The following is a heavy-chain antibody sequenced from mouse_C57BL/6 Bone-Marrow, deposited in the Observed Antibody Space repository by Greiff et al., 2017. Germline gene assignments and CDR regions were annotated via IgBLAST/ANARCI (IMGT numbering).Heavy chain of an antibody. J-gene: IGHJ2*01. CDR1: GFTFSSYG. D-gene: IGHD1-1*01. V-gene: IGHV5-6*01. CDR2: ISSGGSYT. Sequence: EVQGVESGGDLVKPGGSLKLSCAASGFTFSSYGMSWVRQTPDKRLEWVATISSGGSYTYYPDSVKGRFTISRDNAKNTLYLQMSSLKSEDTAMYYCARHGTTVVATDYWGQGTTLTVSS. CDR3: ARHGTTVVATDY.